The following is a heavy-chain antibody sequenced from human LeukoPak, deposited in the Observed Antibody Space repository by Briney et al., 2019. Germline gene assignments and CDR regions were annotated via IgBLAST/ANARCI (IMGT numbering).Heavy chain of an antibody. Sequence: ASVKVSCKASGYTFTSYDINWVRQATGQGLEWMGWMNPNSGNTGYAQKFQGRVTITRNTSISTAYMELSSLRSEDTAVYYCARGARITMIVVVEDAFDVWGQGTMVTVSS. J-gene: IGHJ3*01. CDR3: ARGARITMIVVVEDAFDV. CDR1: GYTFTSYD. CDR2: MNPNSGNT. D-gene: IGHD3-22*01. V-gene: IGHV1-8*03.